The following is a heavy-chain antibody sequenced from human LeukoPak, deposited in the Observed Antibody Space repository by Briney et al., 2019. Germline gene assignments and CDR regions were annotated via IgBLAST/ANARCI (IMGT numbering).Heavy chain of an antibody. CDR3: AKDIISNDDYYYYGMDV. CDR1: GFTFDDYA. V-gene: IGHV3-9*01. CDR2: ISWNSGSI. J-gene: IGHJ6*02. D-gene: IGHD4-11*01. Sequence: GRSRRLSCAASGFTFDDYAMHWVRQAPGKGLEWVSGISWNSGSIGYADSVKGRFTISRDNAKNSLYLQMNSLRAEDTALYYCAKDIISNDDYYYYGMDVWGQGTTVTVSS.